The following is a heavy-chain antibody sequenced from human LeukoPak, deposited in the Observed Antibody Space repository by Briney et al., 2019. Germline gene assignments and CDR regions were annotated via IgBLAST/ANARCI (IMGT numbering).Heavy chain of an antibody. V-gene: IGHV4-34*01. CDR1: GGSFSGYY. CDR3: ARHPVLRYFDWLLYWDN. J-gene: IGHJ4*02. CDR2: INHSGST. D-gene: IGHD3-9*01. Sequence: SETLSLTCAVYGGSFSGYYWSWIRQPPGKGLEWIGEINHSGSTNYSPSLKSRVTISVDTSKNQFSLKLSSVTAAETAVYYCARHPVLRYFDWLLYWDNWGQGTLVTVSS.